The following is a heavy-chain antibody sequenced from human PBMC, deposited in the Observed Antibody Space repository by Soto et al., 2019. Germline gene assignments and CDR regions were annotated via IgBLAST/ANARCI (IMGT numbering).Heavy chain of an antibody. D-gene: IGHD6-13*01. Sequence: SETLSLTCTVSGGSISSYYWSWIRQPPGKGLEWIGYIYYSGSTNYNPSLKSRVTISVDTSKNQFSLKLSSVTAADTAVYYCARARIHKYSSSWIVYGMDVWGQGTTVTVSS. J-gene: IGHJ6*02. V-gene: IGHV4-59*01. CDR1: GGSISSYY. CDR3: ARARIHKYSSSWIVYGMDV. CDR2: IYYSGST.